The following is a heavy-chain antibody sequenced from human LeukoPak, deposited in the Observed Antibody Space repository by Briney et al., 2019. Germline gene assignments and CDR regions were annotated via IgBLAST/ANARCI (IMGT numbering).Heavy chain of an antibody. CDR1: AFTFSSYA. CDR2: ISYDGSNK. V-gene: IGHV3-30*04. J-gene: IGHJ1*01. CDR3: SYCGGDCH. Sequence: PGRSLRLSCAASAFTFSSYAMHWVRQAPGTGLVWVAVISYDGSNKYYADSVKGRFTISRDNSKYTLYLQMNSLRAEDTAVYYASYCGGDCHWGQGTLVTVSS. D-gene: IGHD2-21*02.